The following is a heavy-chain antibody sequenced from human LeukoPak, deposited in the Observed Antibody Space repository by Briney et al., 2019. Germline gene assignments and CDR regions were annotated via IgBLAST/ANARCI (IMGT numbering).Heavy chain of an antibody. D-gene: IGHD3-22*01. CDR3: ARGEMNYYDSSGYSKALDY. Sequence: SETLSLTCTVSGGSISSYYWSWIRQPAGKGLEWIGRIYTSGSTNYNPSLKSRVTMSVDTSKNQFSLKLSSVTAADTAVYYCARGEMNYYDSSGYSKALDYWGLGTLVTVSS. CDR2: IYTSGST. J-gene: IGHJ4*02. CDR1: GGSISSYY. V-gene: IGHV4-4*07.